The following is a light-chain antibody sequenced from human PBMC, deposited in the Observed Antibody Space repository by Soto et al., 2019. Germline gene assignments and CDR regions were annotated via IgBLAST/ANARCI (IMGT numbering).Light chain of an antibody. CDR1: QSVGSNS. Sequence: EVVLTQSPGTLSLSPGERATLSCRAGQSVGSNSLAWYQQKPGQAPRLVIYAASSRATGIPDRFTGSGSGTDFSRTIGILVPEDFVVYYCQQFGGSPPTYTFGQGTKLEI. J-gene: IGKJ2*01. V-gene: IGKV3-20*01. CDR3: QQFGGSPPTYT. CDR2: AAS.